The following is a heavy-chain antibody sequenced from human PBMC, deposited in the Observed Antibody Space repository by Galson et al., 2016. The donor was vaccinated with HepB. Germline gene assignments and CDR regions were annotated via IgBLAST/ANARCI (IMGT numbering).Heavy chain of an antibody. CDR1: GFTFTDSA. Sequence: SVKVSCKASGFTFTDSAVQWVRQARGQRLEWIGWIVVGSGNTNYAQKFHERVTITRDMSTSTAYMELSSLRSEDTAVYYCAAGRYGSGNSDYWGQGTLVTVSS. CDR3: AAGRYGSGNSDY. V-gene: IGHV1-58*01. J-gene: IGHJ4*02. CDR2: IVVGSGNT. D-gene: IGHD3-10*01.